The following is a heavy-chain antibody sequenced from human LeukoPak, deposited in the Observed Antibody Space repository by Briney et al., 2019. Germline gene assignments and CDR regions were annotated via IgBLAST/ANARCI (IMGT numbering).Heavy chain of an antibody. CDR3: ARDPDYYDSSGYGDY. V-gene: IGHV3-33*01. D-gene: IGHD3-22*01. CDR1: GFTFSSYG. J-gene: IGHJ4*02. Sequence: AGGSLRLSCAASGFTFSSYGMHWVRQAPGEGLEWVAVIWYDGSNKYYADSVKGRFTISRDNSKNTLYLQMNSLRAEDTAVYYCARDPDYYDSSGYGDYWGQGTLVTVSS. CDR2: IWYDGSNK.